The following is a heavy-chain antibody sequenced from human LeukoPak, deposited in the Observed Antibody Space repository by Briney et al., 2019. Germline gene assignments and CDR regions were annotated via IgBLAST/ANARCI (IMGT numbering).Heavy chain of an antibody. CDR2: INPSGGST. CDR1: GYTFTSYY. V-gene: IGHV1-46*01. Sequence: ASVKVSCKASGYTFTSYYMHWVRQAPGQGLEWMGIINPSGGSTSYAQKFQGRVTMTRDTSTSTVYMELSSLRSEDTAVYYCARDGKRGYDILTGYYLMGTTTYFDYWGQGTLVTVSS. CDR3: ARDGKRGYDILTGYYLMGTTTYFDY. J-gene: IGHJ4*02. D-gene: IGHD3-9*01.